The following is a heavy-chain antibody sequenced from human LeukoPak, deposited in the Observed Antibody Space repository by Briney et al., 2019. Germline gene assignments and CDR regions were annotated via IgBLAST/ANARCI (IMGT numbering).Heavy chain of an antibody. D-gene: IGHD5-18*01. J-gene: IGHJ4*02. Sequence: SETLSLTCAVSGYSITSSSWWGWIRQPPGKGLEWIGYIYHSGTTYYNPSLQSRVTMSVDTSKNQFSLKLSSVTAADTAVYYCARVRSDTAMVFDYWGQGTLVTVSS. V-gene: IGHV4-28*03. CDR3: ARVRSDTAMVFDY. CDR2: IYHSGTT. CDR1: GYSITSSSW.